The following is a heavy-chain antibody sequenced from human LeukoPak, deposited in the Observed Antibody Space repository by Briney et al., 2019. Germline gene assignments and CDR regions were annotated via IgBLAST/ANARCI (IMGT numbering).Heavy chain of an antibody. D-gene: IGHD3-10*01. CDR2: IDWDDDK. J-gene: IGHJ4*02. Sequence: SGPALVKPTQTLTLTCTFSGFSLSTSGMCVGWIRQPPGKALEWLARIDWDDDKYYSTSLKTRLTISKDTSKNQVVLTMTNMDPVDTATYYCARTDMVRGVYYFDYWGQGTLVTVSS. CDR3: ARTDMVRGVYYFDY. V-gene: IGHV2-70*11. CDR1: GFSLSTSGMC.